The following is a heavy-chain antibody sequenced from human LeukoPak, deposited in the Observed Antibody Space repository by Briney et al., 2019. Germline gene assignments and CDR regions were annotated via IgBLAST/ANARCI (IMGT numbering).Heavy chain of an antibody. CDR1: GGSISSYY. CDR2: IYYSGST. Sequence: SETLSLTCTVSGGSISSYYWSWIRQPPGKGLEWIGYIYYSGSTNYNPSLKSRVTISVDKSKNQFSLNLSSVTAADTAEFYCARGHDYFDYWGQGTLVTVSS. CDR3: ARGHDYFDY. J-gene: IGHJ4*02. V-gene: IGHV4-59*08.